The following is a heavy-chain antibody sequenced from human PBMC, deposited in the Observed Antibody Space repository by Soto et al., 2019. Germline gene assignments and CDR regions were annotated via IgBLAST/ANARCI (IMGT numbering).Heavy chain of an antibody. CDR3: ARAPYCSSTSCYSGWFDP. CDR2: INANNGNT. Sequence: ASVKVSCKASGYTFTGYYMHWVRQAPGQGLEWMGWINANNGNTNYAQKLQGRVTMTRDTSTSTAYMELRGLRSDDTAVYYCARAPYCSSTSCYSGWFDPWGQGTLVTVSS. V-gene: IGHV1-18*04. D-gene: IGHD2-2*01. J-gene: IGHJ5*02. CDR1: GYTFTGYY.